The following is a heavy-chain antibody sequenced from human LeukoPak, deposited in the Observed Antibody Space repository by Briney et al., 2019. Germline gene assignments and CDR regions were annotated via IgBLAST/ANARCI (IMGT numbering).Heavy chain of an antibody. V-gene: IGHV1-69*13. CDR1: GGTFSSYA. Sequence: SVKVSCKASGGTFSSYAISWVRQAPRQGLEWRGGIIPIFGTANYAQKFQGRVTITADESTSTAYMELSSLRSEDTAVYYCAREEYCTNGVCFPDYWGQGTLVTASS. J-gene: IGHJ4*02. CDR2: IIPIFGTA. D-gene: IGHD2-8*01. CDR3: AREEYCTNGVCFPDY.